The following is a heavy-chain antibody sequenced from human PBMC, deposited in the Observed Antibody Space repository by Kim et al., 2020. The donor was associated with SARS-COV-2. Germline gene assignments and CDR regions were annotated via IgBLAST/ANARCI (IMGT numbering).Heavy chain of an antibody. Sequence: SETLSLTCTXSGGSISSGGYYWSWIRQHPGKGLEWIGYIYYSGSTYYNPSLKSRVTISVDTSKNQFSLKLSSVTAADTAVYYCARQVVVAAIVFNYYYGIDVWGEGTTLTVSS. D-gene: IGHD2-15*01. CDR3: ARQVVVAAIVFNYYYGIDV. CDR1: GGSISSGGYY. V-gene: IGHV4-31*03. CDR2: IYYSGST. J-gene: IGHJ6*04.